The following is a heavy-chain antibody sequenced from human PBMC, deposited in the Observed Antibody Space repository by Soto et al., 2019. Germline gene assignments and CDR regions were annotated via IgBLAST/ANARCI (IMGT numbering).Heavy chain of an antibody. V-gene: IGHV1-2*04. Sequence: GASAKVTCKAPGYTITGYYMHWVQQAPGKGLEWMGWINPNSGGTNYAQKFQGWVTMTRDTSISTAYMELSRLRSDDTAVYYCARIHKKAYCSGGSCSGDGAFDIWGQGTMVTVSS. D-gene: IGHD2-15*01. CDR1: GYTITGYY. CDR3: ARIHKKAYCSGGSCSGDGAFDI. CDR2: INPNSGGT. J-gene: IGHJ3*02.